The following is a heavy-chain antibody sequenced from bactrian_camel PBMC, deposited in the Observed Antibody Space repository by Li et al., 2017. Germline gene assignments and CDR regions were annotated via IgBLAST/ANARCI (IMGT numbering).Heavy chain of an antibody. J-gene: IGHJ4*01. CDR2: ISASGGTT. Sequence: HVQLVESGGGLVQPGGSLRLSCAASGFIFSSYWMYWVRQAPGKGLEWVPAISASGGTTIYADSVKGRFTISRDNAKNTMILQMNSLKSEDTALYYCATGRRLFVAVVTATPFHDWGQGTQVTVS. CDR1: GFIFSSYW. D-gene: IGHD2*01. V-gene: IGHV3S1*01. CDR3: ATGRRLFVAVVTATPFHD.